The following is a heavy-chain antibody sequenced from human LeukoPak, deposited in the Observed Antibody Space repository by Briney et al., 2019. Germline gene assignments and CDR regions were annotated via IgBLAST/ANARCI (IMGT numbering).Heavy chain of an antibody. V-gene: IGHV3-53*01. CDR1: GFTFSSIH. J-gene: IGHJ3*02. D-gene: IGHD3-22*01. Sequence: GGSLRLSCAASGFTFSSIHMVWVRQAPGKGLEWVSVTYTGGNSYYADSVKGRFIISRDISKNTLYLQMNSLRAEDSALYYCARGGRGSAAVVAPRSFDIWGQGTMVTVSS. CDR3: ARGGRGSAAVVAPRSFDI. CDR2: TYTGGNS.